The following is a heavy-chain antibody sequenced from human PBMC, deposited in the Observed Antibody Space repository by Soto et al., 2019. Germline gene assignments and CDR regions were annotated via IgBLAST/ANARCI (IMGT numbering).Heavy chain of an antibody. CDR1: GFTFSDYA. CDR3: AKGGRQWRGTSDFNH. D-gene: IGHD6-19*01. CDR2: VSHDGRNT. J-gene: IGHJ4*02. V-gene: IGHV3-30*18. Sequence: VQLVESGGGVVQPGRSLRLSCAASGFTFSDYAMHWVRQAPGKGLEWVAVVSHDGRNTHSADSVKGRFTVSRDSSKKTFSLERASRRVGDTAGYYCAKGGRQWRGTSDFNHWGQGALVTVAS.